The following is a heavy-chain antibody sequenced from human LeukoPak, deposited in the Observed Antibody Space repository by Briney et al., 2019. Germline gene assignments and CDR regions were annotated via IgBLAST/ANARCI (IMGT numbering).Heavy chain of an antibody. D-gene: IGHD3-16*01. V-gene: IGHV4-59*01. CDR3: ARRSWAAGDAFDI. Sequence: SETLSLTCSVSGGSISSDNWNWIRQPPGKGLEWIGYIYHSGSTNYNPSLKSRVTISVDTSKNQFSLKLSSVTAADTAVYFCARRSWAAGDAFDIWGQGTMVTVSS. CDR2: IYHSGST. CDR1: GGSISSDN. J-gene: IGHJ3*02.